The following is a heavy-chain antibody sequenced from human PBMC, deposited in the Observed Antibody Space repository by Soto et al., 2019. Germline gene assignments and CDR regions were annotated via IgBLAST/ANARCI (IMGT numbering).Heavy chain of an antibody. CDR1: GFSLSTSGVG. V-gene: IGHV2-5*02. J-gene: IGHJ6*02. CDR2: IYWDDDR. CDR3: AHASISPYYYYGMDV. Sequence: GPTLVNPTQTLTLTCTFSGFSLSTSGVGVGWIRQPPGKALEWLAVIYWDDDRRYSPSLKSRLTITKDTSKNQAVLTMTNMDPVDTGTYYCAHASISPYYYYGMDVWGQGTTVTVS. D-gene: IGHD1-20*01.